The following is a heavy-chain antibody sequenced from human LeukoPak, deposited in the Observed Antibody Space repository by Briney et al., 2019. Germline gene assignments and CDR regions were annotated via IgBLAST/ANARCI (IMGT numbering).Heavy chain of an antibody. CDR1: GFTLSNAW. V-gene: IGHV3-15*01. D-gene: IGHD3-22*01. CDR3: TTEARDYYYSRGYYTY. Sequence: KPGGSLRLSCAASGFTLSNAWMSWVRQAPGKGLEWVGRIKSKPEGGTTDYAAPVKGRFTFSRDASKNTLYLQMNSLKTEDTGVNYCTTEARDYYYSRGYYTYWGQGTLVTVSS. J-gene: IGHJ4*02. CDR2: IKSKPEGGTT.